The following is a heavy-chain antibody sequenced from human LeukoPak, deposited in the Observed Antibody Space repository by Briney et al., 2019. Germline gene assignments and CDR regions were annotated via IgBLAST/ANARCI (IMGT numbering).Heavy chain of an antibody. CDR3: AKEDVGGCYGIDY. CDR2: ISYDGSNK. D-gene: IGHD6-19*01. J-gene: IGHJ4*02. V-gene: IGHV3-30*18. CDR1: GFTFSSYG. Sequence: PGGSLRLSCAASGFTFSSYGMHWVRQAPGMGLEWVALISYDGSNKYYADSVKGRFTISRDISKNTLYLQMNSLRAEDTAVYYCAKEDVGGCYGIDYWGQGTLVIASS.